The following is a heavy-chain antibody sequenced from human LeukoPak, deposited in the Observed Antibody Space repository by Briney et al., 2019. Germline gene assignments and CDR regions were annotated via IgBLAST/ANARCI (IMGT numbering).Heavy chain of an antibody. D-gene: IGHD6-19*01. V-gene: IGHV1-18*01. CDR1: GGTFSSYG. J-gene: IGHJ4*02. CDR2: ISAYNGNT. Sequence: ASVKVSCKASGGTFSSYGISWVRQAPGQGLEWMGWISAYNGNTNYAQKLQGRVTMTTDTSTSTAYMELRSLRSDDTAVYYCARDRSIAVAGRGVAADYWGQGTLVTVSS. CDR3: ARDRSIAVAGRGVAADY.